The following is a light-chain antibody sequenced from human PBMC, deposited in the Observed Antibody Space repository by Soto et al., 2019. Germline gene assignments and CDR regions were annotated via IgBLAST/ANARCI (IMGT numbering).Light chain of an antibody. CDR2: EVS. Sequence: QSVLTQPASVSGSPGQSITISCTGSSTDVGAYNYVSWYQQYPGQAPNLLIYEVSRRPSGFSHRFSGSKSVNTASLTISGLQAEGEAHYYCNSYTTMNTYVFGTGTKLTVL. V-gene: IGLV2-14*01. CDR3: NSYTTMNTYV. J-gene: IGLJ1*01. CDR1: STDVGAYNY.